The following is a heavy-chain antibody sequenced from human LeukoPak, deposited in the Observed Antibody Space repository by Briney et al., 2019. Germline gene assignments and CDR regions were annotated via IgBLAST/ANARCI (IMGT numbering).Heavy chain of an antibody. Sequence: GGSLRLSCAASGFTFSSYAMSWVRQAPGKGLEWVSAISGSGGSTYYADSVKGRFTISRDNSKNTLYLQMNSLRAEDTAVYYCAKVTYGSGTYGAFDSWGQGTLVTVSS. J-gene: IGHJ4*02. D-gene: IGHD3-10*01. CDR2: ISGSGGST. CDR1: GFTFSSYA. CDR3: AKVTYGSGTYGAFDS. V-gene: IGHV3-23*01.